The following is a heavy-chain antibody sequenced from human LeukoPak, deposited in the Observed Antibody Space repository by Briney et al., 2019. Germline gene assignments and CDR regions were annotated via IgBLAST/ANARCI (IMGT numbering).Heavy chain of an antibody. Sequence: KSGGSLRLSCAASGFTFSSYSMNWVRQAPGKGLEWVSSISSSSSYIYYADSVKGRFTISRDNAKNSLYLQMNSLRAEDTAVYYCARDSRHAFDIWGQGTMVTVSS. J-gene: IGHJ3*02. V-gene: IGHV3-21*01. CDR2: ISSSSSYI. CDR1: GFTFSSYS. CDR3: ARDSRHAFDI.